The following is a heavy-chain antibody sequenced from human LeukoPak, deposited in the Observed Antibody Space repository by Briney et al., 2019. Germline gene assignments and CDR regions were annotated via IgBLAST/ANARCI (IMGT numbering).Heavy chain of an antibody. J-gene: IGHJ4*02. CDR1: GFTVSSNY. CDR3: ARDLGYCSGGSRYSSVY. D-gene: IGHD2-15*01. CDR2: IYSGGST. V-gene: IGHV3-53*01. Sequence: GGSLRLSCAASGFTVSSNYMSWVRQAPGKGLEWVSVIYSGGSTYYADSVKGRFTISRDNSKNTLYLQMNSLRAEDTAVYYCARDLGYCSGGSRYSSVYWGQGTLVTVSS.